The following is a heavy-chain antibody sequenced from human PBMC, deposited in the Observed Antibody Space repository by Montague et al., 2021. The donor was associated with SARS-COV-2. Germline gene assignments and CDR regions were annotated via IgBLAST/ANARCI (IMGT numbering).Heavy chain of an antibody. Sequence: SETLSLTCTVSGPSMSNYWTWNREPPGKGLEWTGCTHFSGSTDYNPPLKSRVTISVDTSRTQFSLRLTSMSAADTAVYYCARGRGFDWLGLDAYYFDYWGQGPLDAVAS. CDR1: GPSMSNY. J-gene: IGHJ4*02. V-gene: IGHV4-59*01. CDR3: ARGRGFDWLGLDAYYFDY. D-gene: IGHD3-9*01. CDR2: THFSGST.